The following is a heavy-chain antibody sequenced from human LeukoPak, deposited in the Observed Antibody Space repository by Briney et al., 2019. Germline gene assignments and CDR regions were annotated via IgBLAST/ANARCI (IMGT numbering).Heavy chain of an antibody. D-gene: IGHD3-22*01. CDR3: ARLTGSGYFSYYHYMDV. J-gene: IGHJ6*03. CDR2: ISSSSSTI. V-gene: IGHV3-48*01. Sequence: QPGGSLRLSCAASGFTFSSYEMNWVRQAPGKGLEWVSYISSSSSTIYYADSVKGRFTISRDNAKNSLYLQMNSLRAEDTAVYYCARLTGSGYFSYYHYMDVWGKGTTVTVSS. CDR1: GFTFSSYE.